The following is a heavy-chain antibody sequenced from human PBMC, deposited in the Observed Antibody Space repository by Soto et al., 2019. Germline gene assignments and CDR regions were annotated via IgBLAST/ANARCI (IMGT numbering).Heavy chain of an antibody. J-gene: IGHJ6*02. V-gene: IGHV1-69*06. D-gene: IGHD2-21*02. Sequence: SVKVSCKASGGTFSSYAISWVRQAPGQGLEWMGGIIPIFGTANYAQKFQGRVTITADKSTSTAYMELSSLRSEDTAVYYCARDTPAYCGGDCYPYYYYGMDVWGQGTTVTVSS. CDR1: GGTFSSYA. CDR3: ARDTPAYCGGDCYPYYYYGMDV. CDR2: IIPIFGTA.